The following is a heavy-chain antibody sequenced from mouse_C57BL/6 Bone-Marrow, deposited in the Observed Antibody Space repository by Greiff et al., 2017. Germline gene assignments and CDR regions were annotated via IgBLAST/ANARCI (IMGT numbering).Heavy chain of an antibody. V-gene: IGHV14-4*01. D-gene: IGHD1-1*01. CDR3: TTHYYGSSYAMDY. Sequence: EVQLQQSGAELVRPGASVKLSCTASGFNIKDDYMHWVKQRPEQGLEWIGWIDPENGDTEYASKFQGKATITADTSSNTAYLQLSSLTSEDTAVSYCTTHYYGSSYAMDYWGQGTSVTVSS. J-gene: IGHJ4*01. CDR2: IDPENGDT. CDR1: GFNIKDDY.